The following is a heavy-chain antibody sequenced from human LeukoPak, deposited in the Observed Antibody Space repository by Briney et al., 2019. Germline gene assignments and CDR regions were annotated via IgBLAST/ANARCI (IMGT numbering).Heavy chain of an antibody. CDR3: AKYCSGGSCYSDFDY. CDR2: ISYDGSNK. D-gene: IGHD2-15*01. CDR1: GFTFSSYA. Sequence: GGSLRLSCAASGFTFSSYAMHWVRQAPGKGLEWVAVISYDGSNKYYADSVKGRFTISRDNSKNTLYLQMNSLRAEDTAVYYCAKYCSGGSCYSDFDYWGQGTLVTVSS. V-gene: IGHV3-30-3*02. J-gene: IGHJ4*02.